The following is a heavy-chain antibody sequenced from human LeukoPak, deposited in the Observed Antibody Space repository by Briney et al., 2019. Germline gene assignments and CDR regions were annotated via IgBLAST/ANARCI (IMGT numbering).Heavy chain of an antibody. Sequence: GRSLRLFCAASGFTFSSSPMHWVRQAPGKGLEWVSVISSDGSTKYYADSVQGRFTISRDNSKNTLYLQMNSLRAEDTAVYHCASSREATSNWFVYWGQGTLVTVSS. J-gene: IGHJ5*01. CDR2: ISSDGSTK. D-gene: IGHD2-2*01. V-gene: IGHV3-30*14. CDR3: ASSREATSNWFVY. CDR1: GFTFSSSP.